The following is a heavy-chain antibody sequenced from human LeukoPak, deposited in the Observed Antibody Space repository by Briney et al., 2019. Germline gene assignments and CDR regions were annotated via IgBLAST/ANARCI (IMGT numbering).Heavy chain of an antibody. D-gene: IGHD3-22*01. J-gene: IGHJ4*02. V-gene: IGHV1-2*02. CDR2: INPNSGGT. CDR1: GYTFTGYF. CDR3: ARDVVKEYYYDSSGYCFDC. Sequence: ASVKVSCKASGYTFTGYFMHWVRQAPGQGLEWMGWINPNSGGTNYAQKLQGRVTMTRDTSISTAYMELSRLRSDDTAVYYCARDVVKEYYYDSSGYCFDCWGQGTLVTVSS.